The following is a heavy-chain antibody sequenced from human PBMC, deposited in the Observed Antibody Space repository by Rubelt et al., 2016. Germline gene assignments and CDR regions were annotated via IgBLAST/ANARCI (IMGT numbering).Heavy chain of an antibody. CDR2: INPSSGST. CDR3: AREGGGGLSLDI. J-gene: IGHJ3*02. CDR1: GYTFTSYY. D-gene: IGHD2-15*01. Sequence: QVQLVQSGAEVKRPLASVKVSCKASGYTFTSYYMHWVRQAPGQGLEWMVIINPSSGSTIYVKKFKVSVTMTRDTSTSTVYMDLSSLRSEDTAVDYCAREGGGGLSLDIWGHGTMVTGS. V-gene: IGHV1-46*01.